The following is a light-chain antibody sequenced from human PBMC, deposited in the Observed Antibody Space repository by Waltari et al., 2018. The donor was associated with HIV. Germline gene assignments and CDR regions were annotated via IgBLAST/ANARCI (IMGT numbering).Light chain of an antibody. CDR2: QDT. Sequence: SYELTQPPSVSVSPGQPASITCSGDKLGDKYSCWYQQRPGQSPVLAIYQDTKRPSGIPERFSGSNSGNTATLTISGTQALDEADYYCQAWDSSTGVFGGGTKLTVL. CDR3: QAWDSSTGV. V-gene: IGLV3-1*01. CDR1: KLGDKY. J-gene: IGLJ2*01.